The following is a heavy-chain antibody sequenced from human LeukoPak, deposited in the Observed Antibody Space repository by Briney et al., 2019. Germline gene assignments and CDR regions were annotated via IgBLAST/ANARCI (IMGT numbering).Heavy chain of an antibody. Sequence: GGSLRLSCAASGFTFSDYYMSWIRQPPGKGLEWVSYISSSGTTIYYADSVKGRFTISRDNAKDSLFMQMNDLRAEDTAVYYCARSLTTLDSWGQGVLVTVSS. D-gene: IGHD1-1*01. J-gene: IGHJ4*02. CDR3: ARSLTTLDS. V-gene: IGHV3-11*04. CDR1: GFTFSDYY. CDR2: ISSSGTTI.